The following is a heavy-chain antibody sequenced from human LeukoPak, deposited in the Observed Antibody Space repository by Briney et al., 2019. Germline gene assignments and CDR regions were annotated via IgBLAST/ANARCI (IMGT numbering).Heavy chain of an antibody. D-gene: IGHD6-13*01. V-gene: IGHV3-64D*09. CDR3: AKGIAAGGLTTFDY. CDR1: GFTFSSYA. Sequence: GGSLRPSCSASGFTFSSYAINWVRQAPGKGLEYISGISSNGSSIYYADSVKGRFTISRDNSMNTLYLQMSSLRPEDTAVYYCAKGIAAGGLTTFDYWGQGTLVTVSS. J-gene: IGHJ4*02. CDR2: ISSNGSSI.